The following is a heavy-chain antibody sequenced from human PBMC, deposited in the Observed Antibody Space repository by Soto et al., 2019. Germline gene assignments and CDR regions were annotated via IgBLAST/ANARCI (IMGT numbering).Heavy chain of an antibody. CDR2: ISGSGGST. D-gene: IGHD3-16*02. J-gene: IGHJ6*02. CDR1: GFTFSSYA. V-gene: IGHV3-23*01. Sequence: GGSLRLSCAASGFTFSSYAMSWVRQAPGKGLEWVSAISGSGGSTYYADSVKGRFTISRDNSKNTLYLQMNSLRAEDTAVYYCAKGQDYLWGSSRYTGYYGMDVSGQGTKVTVSS. CDR3: AKGQDYLWGSSRYTGYYGMDV.